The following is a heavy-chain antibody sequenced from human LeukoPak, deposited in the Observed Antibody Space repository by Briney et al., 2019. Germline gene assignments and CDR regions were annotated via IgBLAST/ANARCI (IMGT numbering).Heavy chain of an antibody. CDR1: GYTFTGYY. CDR2: INPNSGGT. Sequence: ASVKVSCKASGYTFTGYYMHWVRQAPGQGLEWMGWINPNSGGTNYAQKFQGRVTMTRDTSISTAYMELSRLRSDDTAVYYCARVVHSGYYWPFDYWGQGTLVTVSS. CDR3: ARVVHSGYYWPFDY. V-gene: IGHV1-2*02. J-gene: IGHJ4*02. D-gene: IGHD5-12*01.